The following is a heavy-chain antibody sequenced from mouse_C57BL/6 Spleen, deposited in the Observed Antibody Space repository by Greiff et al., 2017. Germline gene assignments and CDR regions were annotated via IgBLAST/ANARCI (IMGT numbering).Heavy chain of an antibody. V-gene: IGHV5-6*01. CDR2: ISSGGSYT. CDR3: ARHHDYGHYYAMDD. Sequence: EVKLMESGGDFVKPGGSLKLSCAASGFTFSSYGMSWVRQTPDKRLEWVATISSGGSYTYYPDSVKGRFTISRDNAKNTLYLQMSSLKSEDTAMYYCARHHDYGHYYAMDDWGQGTSVTVAS. CDR1: GFTFSSYG. J-gene: IGHJ4*01. D-gene: IGHD2-4*01.